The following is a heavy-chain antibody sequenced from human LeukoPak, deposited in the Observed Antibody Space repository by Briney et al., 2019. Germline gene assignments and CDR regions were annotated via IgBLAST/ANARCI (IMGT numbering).Heavy chain of an antibody. Sequence: PGGSLRLSCAASGFTFSSYSMNWVRQAPGKGLEWVSSISSSSSYIYYADSVKGRFTISRDNAKYSLYLQMNSLRAEDTAVYYCARDRIAAAGVFWFDPWGQGTLVTVSS. CDR2: ISSSSSYI. V-gene: IGHV3-21*01. CDR1: GFTFSSYS. CDR3: ARDRIAAAGVFWFDP. J-gene: IGHJ5*02. D-gene: IGHD6-13*01.